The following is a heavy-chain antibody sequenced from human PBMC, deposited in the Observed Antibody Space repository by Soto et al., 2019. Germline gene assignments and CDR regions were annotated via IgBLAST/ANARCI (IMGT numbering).Heavy chain of an antibody. CDR2: IIPILGIA. V-gene: IGHV1-69*02. J-gene: IGHJ4*02. Sequence: GASVKVSCKASGGTFSSYTISWVRQAPGQGLEWMGRIIPILGIANYAQKFQGRVTITADKSTSTAYMELSSLRSEDTAVYYCARGPGIAAAGTYFDYWGQGTLVTVSS. D-gene: IGHD6-13*01. CDR1: GGTFSSYT. CDR3: ARGPGIAAAGTYFDY.